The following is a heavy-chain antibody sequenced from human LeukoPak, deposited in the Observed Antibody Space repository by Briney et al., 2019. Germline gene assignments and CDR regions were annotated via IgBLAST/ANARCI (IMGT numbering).Heavy chain of an antibody. Sequence: GASVKVSCKASGYTFTSYYMHWVRQAPGQGLEWMGIINPSGGSTSYAQKFQGRVTMTRDMSTSTVYMELSSLRSEDTAVYYCARAGIPGYCSSATCSNWFGPWGQGTLVTVSS. D-gene: IGHD2-15*01. CDR1: GYTFTSYY. CDR2: INPSGGST. J-gene: IGHJ5*02. V-gene: IGHV1-46*01. CDR3: ARAGIPGYCSSATCSNWFGP.